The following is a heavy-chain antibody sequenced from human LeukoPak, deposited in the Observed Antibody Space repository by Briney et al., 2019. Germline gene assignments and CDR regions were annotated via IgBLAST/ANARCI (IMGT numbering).Heavy chain of an antibody. CDR3: ARHYDSGSYPLDF. CDR1: GGSINNYY. D-gene: IGHD3-10*01. Sequence: PSETLSLTCTVSGGSINNYYWNWIRQPPGKGLEWIGHIYSSGSTTYTPSLQGRVTISLDTSKNQFSLKLSSVTAADTAVYYCARHYDSGSYPLDFWGQGTLVTVSS. CDR2: IYSSGST. V-gene: IGHV4-59*08. J-gene: IGHJ4*02.